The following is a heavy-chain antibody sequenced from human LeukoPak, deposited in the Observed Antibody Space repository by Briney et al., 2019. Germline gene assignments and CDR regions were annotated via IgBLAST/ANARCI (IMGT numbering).Heavy chain of an antibody. CDR1: GYTFTSYG. CDR2: ISAYNGNT. Sequence: GASVKVSCKASGYTFTSYGISWVRQAPGQGLEWMGWISAYNGNTNYAQKLQGRITMTTDTSTSTAYMELRSLRSDGTAVYYCARDGAYYYGSGSYSGWSYYWGQGTLVTVSS. CDR3: ARDGAYYYGSGSYSGWSYY. D-gene: IGHD3-10*01. J-gene: IGHJ4*02. V-gene: IGHV1-18*01.